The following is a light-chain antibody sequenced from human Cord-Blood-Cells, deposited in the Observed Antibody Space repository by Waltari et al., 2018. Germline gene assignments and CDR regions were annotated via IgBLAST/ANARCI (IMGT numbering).Light chain of an antibody. CDR1: QSISSY. V-gene: IGKV1-39*01. Sequence: IQLPQSPSSLSASVGDIVSITCRASQSISSYLNWYQQKPGKAPKLLSYAASSLQSGVPSRFSGSGSGTDFTVTISSLQPEDFATYYCQQSYSTPITFGQGTRLEIK. CDR2: AAS. J-gene: IGKJ5*01. CDR3: QQSYSTPIT.